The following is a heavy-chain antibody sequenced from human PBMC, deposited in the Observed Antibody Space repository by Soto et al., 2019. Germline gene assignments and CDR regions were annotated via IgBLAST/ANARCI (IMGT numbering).Heavy chain of an antibody. J-gene: IGHJ2*01. V-gene: IGHV3-11*01. CDR3: ARDGGIGGWYFDL. CDR2: ISSSDTI. D-gene: IGHD6-13*01. Sequence: QVQLVESGGGLVKPGGSLRLYCAVSGFTFSDYYMSWIRQAPGKGLEWFSYISSSDTIYYADSVKGRFTISRDNAKNSLYLQMNSLRAEDTAVYYCARDGGIGGWYFDLWGRGTLVTVSS. CDR1: GFTFSDYY.